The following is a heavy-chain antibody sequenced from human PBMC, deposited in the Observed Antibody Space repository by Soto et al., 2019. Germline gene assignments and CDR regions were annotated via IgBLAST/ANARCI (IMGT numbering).Heavy chain of an antibody. V-gene: IGHV3-21*01. Sequence: EVQLVESGGGLVKPGGSLRLSCAASGFTFSSYSMNWVRQAPGKGLEWVSSISSSSSYIYYADSVKGRFTISRDNAKNSLYLQTNSLRAEDTAVYYCARGETIFGVVFDYWGQGTLVTVSS. CDR2: ISSSSSYI. CDR3: ARGETIFGVVFDY. CDR1: GFTFSSYS. J-gene: IGHJ4*02. D-gene: IGHD3-3*01.